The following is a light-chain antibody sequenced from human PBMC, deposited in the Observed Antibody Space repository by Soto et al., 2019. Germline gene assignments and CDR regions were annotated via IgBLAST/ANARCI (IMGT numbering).Light chain of an antibody. V-gene: IGKV3-15*01. CDR2: RIF. CDR3: LQQYSWPWT. Sequence: EIVMTQSPGTVSVFPGETVTLSCRASQSVSGYLDWFHQKPGQAPRLVLLRIFTRAIGVPARFSGSGSETEFTLTIRGLQSEDSGVYCCLQQYSWPWTFGQGTKVEIK. CDR1: QSVSGY. J-gene: IGKJ1*01.